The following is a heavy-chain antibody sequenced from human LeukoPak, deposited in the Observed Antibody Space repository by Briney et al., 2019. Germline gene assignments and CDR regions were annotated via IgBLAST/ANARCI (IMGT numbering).Heavy chain of an antibody. CDR1: GFTFSSYA. Sequence: GSLRLSCAASGFTFSSYAMSWVRQAPGKGLEWVSAISGSGGSTYYADSVKGRFTISRDNSKYTLYLQMNSLRAEDTALYYCAREGSSWGFDYWGQGTLVTVSS. V-gene: IGHV3-23*01. CDR3: AREGSSWGFDY. D-gene: IGHD6-13*01. J-gene: IGHJ4*02. CDR2: ISGSGGST.